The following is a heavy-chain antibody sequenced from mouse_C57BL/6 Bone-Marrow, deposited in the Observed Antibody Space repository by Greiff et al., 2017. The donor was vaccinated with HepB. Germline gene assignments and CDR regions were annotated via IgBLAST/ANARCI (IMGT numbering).Heavy chain of an antibody. J-gene: IGHJ4*01. CDR2: ISDGGSYT. Sequence: EVKVVESGGGLVKPGGSLKLSCAASGFTFSSYAMSWVRQTPEKRLEWVATISDGGSYTYYPDNVKGRFTISRDNAKNNLYLQMSHLKSEDTAMYYCARAIPGDYYAMDYWGQGTSVTVSS. CDR1: GFTFSSYA. CDR3: ARAIPGDYYAMDY. V-gene: IGHV5-4*03.